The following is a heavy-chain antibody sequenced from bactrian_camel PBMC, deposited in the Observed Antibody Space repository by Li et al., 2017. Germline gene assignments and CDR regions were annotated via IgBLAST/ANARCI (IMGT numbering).Heavy chain of an antibody. CDR3: AAVKSGGNNMRGWLSGDNY. J-gene: IGHJ4*01. CDR2: ITSDGTT. Sequence: VQLVESGGGSVQAGGSLRLSCAASRLYYSTYCMSWSRQAPGGEREGIATITSDGTTRYRDSVKGRFTISRDKDDVKKTLSLQMTRLQPEDTAMYYCAAVKSGGNNMRGWLSGDNYWGQGTQVTVS. D-gene: IGHD2*01. V-gene: IGHV3S53*01. CDR1: RLYYSTYC.